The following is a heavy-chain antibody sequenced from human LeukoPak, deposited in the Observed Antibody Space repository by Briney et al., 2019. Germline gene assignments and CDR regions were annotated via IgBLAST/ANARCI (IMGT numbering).Heavy chain of an antibody. D-gene: IGHD2-15*01. Sequence: GGSLRLSCAASGFTFSTYWVHWVRQAPGKGLVWVSRINPDGSRRDYADSVKGRFTISRDNAKNTLYLQMNSLRAEDTAVYFWARDLRGTRDYWGQGTLVTVSS. CDR1: GFTFSTYW. V-gene: IGHV3-74*01. CDR2: INPDGSRR. J-gene: IGHJ4*02. CDR3: ARDLRGTRDY.